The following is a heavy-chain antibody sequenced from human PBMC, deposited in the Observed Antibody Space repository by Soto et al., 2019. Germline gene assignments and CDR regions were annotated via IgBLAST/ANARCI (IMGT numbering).Heavy chain of an antibody. CDR3: AREGEPDYNWFDP. D-gene: IGHD1-26*01. CDR2: IIPIFGTA. V-gene: IGHV1-69*01. CDR1: GGTLSSYA. J-gene: IGHJ5*02. Sequence: QVQLVQSGAEVKKPGSSVKVSCKASGGTLSSYAISWVRQPPGQGLAWMVGIIPIFGTATYAQKFQGRVTITADESTSTAYMEMSSLRSEDTAVDYFAREGEPDYNWFDPWGQGTLVTVSS.